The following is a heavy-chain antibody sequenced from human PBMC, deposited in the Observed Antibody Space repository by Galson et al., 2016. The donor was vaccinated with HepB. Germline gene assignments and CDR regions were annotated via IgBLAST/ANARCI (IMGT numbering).Heavy chain of an antibody. CDR2: ISSDGSNQ. CDR1: GFTFTQHP. D-gene: IGHD2-15*01. J-gene: IGHJ4*02. Sequence: SLRLSCAASGFTFTQHPMHWVRHAPGKGLEWVALISSDGSNQLYADSVKGRFTISRDNAKNSLYLQMNSLRAEDTAVYYCATPDEGSGRIFDYWGQGTLVTVSS. V-gene: IGHV3-30-3*01. CDR3: ATPDEGSGRIFDY.